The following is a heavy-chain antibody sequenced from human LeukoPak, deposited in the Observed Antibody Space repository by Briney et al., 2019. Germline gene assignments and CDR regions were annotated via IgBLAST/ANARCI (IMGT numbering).Heavy chain of an antibody. CDR1: GVSICSGYY. J-gene: IGHJ1*01. CDR3: ARNAAYCLDS. CDR2: IYHRGDT. V-gene: IGHV4-4*02. Sequence: PSGTLSLTRVVSGVSICSGYYWSWVRPPPGKGLEWIGEIYHRGDTNYNPSLKSRVTMSMDTSKNQFSLKLTSVTAPDSAIYYCARNAAYCLDSWGQGTLVTVSS. D-gene: IGHD2/OR15-2a*01.